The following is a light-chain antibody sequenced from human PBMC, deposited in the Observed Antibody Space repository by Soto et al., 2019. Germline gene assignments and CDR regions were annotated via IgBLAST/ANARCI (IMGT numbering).Light chain of an antibody. V-gene: IGKV3-15*01. CDR3: QQNNKWPPVT. CDR2: GAS. J-gene: IGKJ4*01. CDR1: QSVSSD. Sequence: EIVMTQSPATVSVSPGEGVTLSCRASQSVSSDLAWYQQKPGQAPRLLIYGASTRASGVPARFSGSGSGTEFTLTISSLQSEDFAFYYCQQNNKWPPVTFGVGTKVEIK.